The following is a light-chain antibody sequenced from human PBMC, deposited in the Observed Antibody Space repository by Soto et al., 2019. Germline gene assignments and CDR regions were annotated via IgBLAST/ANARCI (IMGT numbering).Light chain of an antibody. CDR1: QSVSSN. V-gene: IGKV3-15*01. Sequence: EIVMPQSPDPLSVSPGERSTLSCRASQSVSSNLAWYQQKPGQAPRLLIYGASTRAAGIPARFSGSGSGTEFTLTISSLQSEDFAVYYCQQYNNWWTFGQGTKVDIK. J-gene: IGKJ1*01. CDR3: QQYNNWWT. CDR2: GAS.